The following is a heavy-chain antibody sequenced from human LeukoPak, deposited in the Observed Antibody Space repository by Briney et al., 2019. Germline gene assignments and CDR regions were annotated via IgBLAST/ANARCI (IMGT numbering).Heavy chain of an antibody. Sequence: GGSLRLSCAASGFTFSSYSMNWVRQAPGKGLEWVPYISSDSTTIYYADSAKGRFTISRDNAKNSLYLQMNSLRDEDTAVYYCGRGRAYWGQGTLVPVSS. CDR2: ISSDSTTI. J-gene: IGHJ4*02. CDR3: GRGRAY. CDR1: GFTFSSYS. V-gene: IGHV3-48*02.